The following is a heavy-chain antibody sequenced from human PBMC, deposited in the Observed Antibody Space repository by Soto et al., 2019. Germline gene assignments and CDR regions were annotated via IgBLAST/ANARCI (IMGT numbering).Heavy chain of an antibody. D-gene: IGHD3-22*01. CDR3: ARSGEDSSGYYYDQYFDY. V-gene: IGHV3-11*06. CDR1: GFTFSDYY. J-gene: IGHJ4*02. Sequence: SLRLSCAASGFTFSDYYMSWIRQAPGKGLEWVSYISSSSSYTNYADSVKGRFTISRDNAKNSLYLQMNSPRAEDTAVYYCARSGEDSSGYYYDQYFDYWGQGTLVTVSS. CDR2: ISSSSSYT.